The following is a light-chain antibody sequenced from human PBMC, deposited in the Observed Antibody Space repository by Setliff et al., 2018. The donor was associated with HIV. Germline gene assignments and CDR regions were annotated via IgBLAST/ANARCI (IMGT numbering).Light chain of an antibody. CDR3: QSYDSSLGLV. J-gene: IGLJ1*01. V-gene: IGLV1-40*01. Sequence: LTQPPSVSGAPGQRVTISCTGSSSSIGAGYDVHWYQQLPGTAPKLLIYGNNNRPSGVPDRFSGSKSGTSASLAIAGLQAEDEADYYCQSYDSSLGLVFGTGTKVTVL. CDR1: SSSIGAGYD. CDR2: GNN.